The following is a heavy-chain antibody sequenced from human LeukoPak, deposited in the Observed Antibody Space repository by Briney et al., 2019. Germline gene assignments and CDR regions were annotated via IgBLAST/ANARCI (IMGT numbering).Heavy chain of an antibody. CDR1: GFTSDDYA. D-gene: IGHD3-22*01. J-gene: IGHJ4*02. CDR3: AKATYYYDSSGLFL. Sequence: GGSLRLSCAASGFTSDDYAMHWVRQAPGKGLEWVSLISGDGGSTYYADSVKSRFTISRDNSKNSLYLQMNSLRTEDTALYYCAKATYYYDSSGLFLWGQGTLVTVSS. CDR2: ISGDGGST. V-gene: IGHV3-43*02.